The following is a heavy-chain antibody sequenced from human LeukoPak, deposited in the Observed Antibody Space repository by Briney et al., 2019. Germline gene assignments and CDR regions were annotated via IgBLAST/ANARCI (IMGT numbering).Heavy chain of an antibody. D-gene: IGHD2-21*01. CDR3: ARDSAYCGGDCDYDAFDI. V-gene: IGHV1-24*01. J-gene: IGHJ3*02. CDR2: FDPEDGET. Sequence: ASVKVSCKVSGYTLTELSMHWVRQAPGKGLEWMGGFDPEDGETIYAQKFQGRVTMTEDTSTDTAYMELSSLRSEDTAVYYCARDSAYCGGDCDYDAFDIWGQGTMVTVSS. CDR1: GYTLTELS.